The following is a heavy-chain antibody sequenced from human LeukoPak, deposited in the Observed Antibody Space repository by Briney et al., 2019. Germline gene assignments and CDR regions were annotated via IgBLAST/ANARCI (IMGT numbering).Heavy chain of an antibody. CDR1: GGSMNSYY. CDR3: ARHVWLQPFDY. D-gene: IGHD3-9*01. Sequence: SETLSLTCSVSGGSMNSYYWSRIRQSPGKGLEWIGYIYYSGSTNYNPSLKSRVTISVDTSKNQFSLKLSSVTAADTAVYYCARHVWLQPFDYWGQGTLVTVSS. CDR2: IYYSGST. J-gene: IGHJ4*02. V-gene: IGHV4-59*08.